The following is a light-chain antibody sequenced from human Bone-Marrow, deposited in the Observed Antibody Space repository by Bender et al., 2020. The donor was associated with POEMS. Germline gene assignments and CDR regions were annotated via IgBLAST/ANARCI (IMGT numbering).Light chain of an antibody. CDR2: DVS. J-gene: IGLJ1*01. V-gene: IGLV2-8*01. Sequence: QTALTQPPSASGSPGQSVTISCTGTSSDVGVYKFVSWYQQHPGKAPKLMIYDVSKRPSGVPDRFSGSKSGNTASLTVSGLQAEDEADYYCSSYAGSNSFVFGTGTKVTVL. CDR3: SSYAGSNSFV. CDR1: SSDVGVYKF.